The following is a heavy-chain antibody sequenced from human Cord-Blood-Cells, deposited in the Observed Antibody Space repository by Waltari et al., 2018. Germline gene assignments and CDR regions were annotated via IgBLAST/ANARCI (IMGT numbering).Heavy chain of an antibody. CDR3: ARRVRDGHYNWFDP. CDR2: SYYSVSN. V-gene: IGHV4-39*01. Sequence: QLQLQESGPGLVKPSETLSPTCTVSGGSITSSSYYWGWIRQPPGKGLEWIGSSYYSVSNYYNPSLKSRVTISVDTSKHQFSLKLSSVTAADTAVYYCARRVRDGHYNWFDPWGQGTLVTVSS. J-gene: IGHJ5*02. CDR1: GGSITSSSYY.